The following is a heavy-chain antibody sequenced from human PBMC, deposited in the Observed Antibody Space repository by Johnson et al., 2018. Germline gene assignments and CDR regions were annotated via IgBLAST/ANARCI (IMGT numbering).Heavy chain of an antibody. V-gene: IGHV4-59*01. D-gene: IGHD6-19*01. CDR2: IYYSGST. Sequence: QVQLQESGPGLVKPSETLSLTCTVSGGSISSYYWSWIRQPPGKGLEWIGYIYYSGSTNYNPSLKSRVTISVDTSKNQFSLKLGSVTAADTAVYYWARVMGLGGVSSGWHEAFDIWGQGTMVTVSS. CDR1: GGSISSYY. CDR3: ARVMGLGGVSSGWHEAFDI. J-gene: IGHJ3*02.